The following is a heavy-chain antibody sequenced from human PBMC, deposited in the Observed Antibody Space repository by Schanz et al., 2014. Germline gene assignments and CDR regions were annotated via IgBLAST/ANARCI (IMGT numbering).Heavy chain of an antibody. CDR1: GFAVDNYY. CDR3: ARLDPYCRSGACSRAFDF. Sequence: EVQLVASGGGLVQPGGSLRLSCAASGFAVDNYYMSCVRQAPGRGLEWVSIIFTDGRTYYADSVKGRFTISRDSSKNTLFPQMNSLRTEDTAVSYCARLDPYCRSGACSRAFDFWGQGTLVTVSS. CDR2: IFTDGRT. J-gene: IGHJ4*02. V-gene: IGHV3-66*02. D-gene: IGHD2-21*02.